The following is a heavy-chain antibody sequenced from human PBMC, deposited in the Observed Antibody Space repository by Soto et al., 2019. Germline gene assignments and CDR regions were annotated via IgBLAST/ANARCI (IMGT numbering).Heavy chain of an antibody. CDR1: GYTFTGYY. CDR3: ARDGTAKVGYYYYYMAV. Sequence: ASVKVSCKASGYTFTGYYMHWVRQAPGQGLEWMGWINPNSGGTNYAQKFQGWVTMTRDTSISTAYMELSRLRSDDTAVYYCARDGTAKVGYYYYYMAVWGKGTTVTVSS. V-gene: IGHV1-2*04. D-gene: IGHD5-18*01. J-gene: IGHJ6*03. CDR2: INPNSGGT.